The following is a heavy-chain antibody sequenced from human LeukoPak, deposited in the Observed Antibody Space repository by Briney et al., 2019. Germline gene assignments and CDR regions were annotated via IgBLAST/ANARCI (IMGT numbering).Heavy chain of an antibody. J-gene: IGHJ4*02. CDR1: GGSISSYY. V-gene: IGHV4-59*08. Sequence: PSETLSLTCTVSGGSISSYYWSWIQLPPGKGLEWIGYIYYSGSTNYNPSLKSRVTISVDTSKNQFSLKLSSVTAADTAVYYCARHDVRAAAGTFDHWGQGTLVTVSS. CDR2: IYYSGST. CDR3: ARHDVRAAAGTFDH. D-gene: IGHD6-13*01.